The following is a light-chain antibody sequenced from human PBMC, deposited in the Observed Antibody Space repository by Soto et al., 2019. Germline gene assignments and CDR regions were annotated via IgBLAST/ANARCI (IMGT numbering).Light chain of an antibody. V-gene: IGKV1-39*01. J-gene: IGKJ3*01. CDR1: QTISNY. CDR2: AAS. Sequence: DIQMTQSPSSLSASVGDRVTINCRASQTISNYLNWYQEKPGKAPKLLIYAASNLQCGVPSRFSGGGSGTESTLTISTLQPEDFTTYYCQKTDSTPFTFGPGTKVDI. CDR3: QKTDSTPFT.